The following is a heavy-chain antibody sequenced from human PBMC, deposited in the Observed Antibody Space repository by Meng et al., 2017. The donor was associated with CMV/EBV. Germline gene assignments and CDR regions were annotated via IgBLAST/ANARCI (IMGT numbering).Heavy chain of an antibody. D-gene: IGHD3-22*01. V-gene: IGHV3-21*01. Sequence: GGSLRLSCAASGFTFSSYSMDWVRQAPGKGLEWVSSISSSSSYIYYADSVKGRFTISRDNDKNSLYLQMNSLRAEDTAVYYCARDRDYYDSSGPYWGQGTLVTVSS. CDR3: ARDRDYYDSSGPY. CDR1: GFTFSSYS. J-gene: IGHJ4*02. CDR2: ISSSSSYI.